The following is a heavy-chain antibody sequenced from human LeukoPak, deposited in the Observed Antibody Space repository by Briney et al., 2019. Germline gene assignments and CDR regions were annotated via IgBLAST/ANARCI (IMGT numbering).Heavy chain of an antibody. V-gene: IGHV3-15*01. D-gene: IGHD3-22*01. CDR1: GFTFSNAW. CDR3: TTGLNYYGSSGYYYGGVYFDY. CDR2: IKSKTDGGTT. Sequence: NTGGSLRLSCAASGFTFSNAWMSWVRQAPGKGLEWVGRIKSKTDGGTTDYAAPVKGRFTISRDDSKNTLYLQMNSLKTEDTAVYYCTTGLNYYGSSGYYYGGVYFDYWGQGTLVTVSS. J-gene: IGHJ4*02.